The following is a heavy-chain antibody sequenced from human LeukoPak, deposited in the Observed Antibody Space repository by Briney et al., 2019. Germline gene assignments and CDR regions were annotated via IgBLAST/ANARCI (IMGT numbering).Heavy chain of an antibody. CDR3: ASTSMEVGATQFDY. D-gene: IGHD1-26*01. J-gene: IGHJ4*02. CDR1: GGTFSSYA. CDR2: IIPIFGTA. Sequence: GASVKVSCKASGGTFSSYAISWVRQAPGQGLEWMGGIIPIFGTANYAQKFQGRVTITTDESTSTAYMELSSLRSEDTAVYYCASTSMEVGATQFDYWGQGTLVTVSS. V-gene: IGHV1-69*05.